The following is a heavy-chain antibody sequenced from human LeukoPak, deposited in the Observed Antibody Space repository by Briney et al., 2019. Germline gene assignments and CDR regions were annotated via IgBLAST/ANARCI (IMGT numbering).Heavy chain of an antibody. CDR1: GGSFSDYY. Sequence: SETLSLTCDVYGGSFSDYYWSWIRQPPGKGLEWIGEMNHSGRTNHNPSLKSRVTISVDTSKNQFSLKLSSVTAADTAVYYCARMVSGYSMSQNYYRHYSYMDVWGEGTTVTVSS. V-gene: IGHV4-34*01. J-gene: IGHJ6*03. CDR3: ARMVSGYSMSQNYYRHYSYMDV. CDR2: MNHSGRT. D-gene: IGHD4-11*01.